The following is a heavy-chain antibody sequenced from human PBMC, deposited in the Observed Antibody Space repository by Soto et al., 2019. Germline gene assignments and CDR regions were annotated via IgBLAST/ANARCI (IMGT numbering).Heavy chain of an antibody. CDR2: IPYSGSI. J-gene: IGHJ6*02. CDR1: GGSISSDHYH. CDR3: AREDDGGDRDYYGLDV. V-gene: IGHV4-30-4*01. D-gene: IGHD2-21*02. Sequence: QVQLQESGPGLVRPSQTLSLTCTVSGGSISSDHYHWTWIRQPPGKGLEWIGYIPYSGSIYYNPSLQSRVTMSVDTSKNLFSLKLSSVTAADTAVYFCAREDDGGDRDYYGLDVWGQGTTVTVSS.